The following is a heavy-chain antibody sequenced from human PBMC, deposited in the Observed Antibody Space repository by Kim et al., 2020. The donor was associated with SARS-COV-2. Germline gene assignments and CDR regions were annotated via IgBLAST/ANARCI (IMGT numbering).Heavy chain of an antibody. J-gene: IGHJ4*02. V-gene: IGHV3-23*01. CDR3: AKDGRFGELSAGY. D-gene: IGHD3-10*01. Sequence: YPDSVKARFTISRDNSKNTLYLQMNSLRAEDTAVYYCAKDGRFGELSAGYWGQGTLVTVSS.